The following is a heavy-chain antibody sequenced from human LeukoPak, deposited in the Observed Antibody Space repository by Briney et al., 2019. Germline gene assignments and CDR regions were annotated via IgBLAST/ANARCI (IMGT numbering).Heavy chain of an antibody. J-gene: IGHJ4*02. V-gene: IGHV1-46*01. CDR3: ARARSIAAAGTLGY. CDR1: GYTFTSYD. D-gene: IGHD6-13*01. Sequence: ASVKVSCKASGYTFTSYDINWVRQAPGQGLEWMGIINPSGGSTSYAQRFQGRVTMTRDMSTSTVYMELSSLRSEDTAVYYCARARSIAAAGTLGYWGQGTLVTVSS. CDR2: INPSGGST.